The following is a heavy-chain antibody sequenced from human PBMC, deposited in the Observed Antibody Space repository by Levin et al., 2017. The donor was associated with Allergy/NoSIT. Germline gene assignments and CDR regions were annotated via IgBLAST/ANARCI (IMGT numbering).Heavy chain of an antibody. V-gene: IGHV3-48*04. CDR3: ARDFWGTTVVTSHYGMDV. Sequence: GGSLRLSCAASGFSFSTYSMNWVRQAPGKGLEWVSYISGGSSTKNYADSVKGRFTISRDNAKHSLYMQMNSLTAEDTAVYYCARDFWGTTVVTSHYGMDVWGQGTTVTVSS. CDR1: GFSFSTYS. D-gene: IGHD4-23*01. CDR2: ISGGSSTK. J-gene: IGHJ6*02.